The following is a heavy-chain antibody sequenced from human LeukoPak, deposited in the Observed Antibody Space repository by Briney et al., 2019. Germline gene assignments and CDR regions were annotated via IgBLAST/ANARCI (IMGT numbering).Heavy chain of an antibody. J-gene: IGHJ4*02. D-gene: IGHD4-17*01. CDR3: AADSFYGDYVRLFNY. V-gene: IGHV1-46*01. CDR1: GYTFTTYY. Sequence: ASVKVSCRASGYTFTTYYMHWVRQAPGQGLEWMGIINPSGGSTNYAQKFQGRVTMTRDTSTTTVYMDLRSLTSEDTAVYYCAADSFYGDYVRLFNYWGQGTLVTVSS. CDR2: INPSGGST.